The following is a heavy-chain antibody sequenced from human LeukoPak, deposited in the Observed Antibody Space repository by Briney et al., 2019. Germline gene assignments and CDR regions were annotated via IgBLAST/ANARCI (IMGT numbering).Heavy chain of an antibody. Sequence: ASVKVSCKASGYTFTSYCMHWVRQAPGQGLEWMGIINPSGGSSTYAQKFQGRVTMTRDTSTSTVYMELSSLRAEDTAVYYCAKDPIVVVPAEDFDYWGQGTLVTVSS. D-gene: IGHD2-2*01. CDR2: INPSGGSS. CDR3: AKDPIVVVPAEDFDY. CDR1: GYTFTSYC. J-gene: IGHJ4*02. V-gene: IGHV1-46*01.